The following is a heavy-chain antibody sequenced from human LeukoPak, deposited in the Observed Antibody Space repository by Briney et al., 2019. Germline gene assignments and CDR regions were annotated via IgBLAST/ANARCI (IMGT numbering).Heavy chain of an antibody. CDR1: GYTFTSYD. Sequence: ASVKVSCKASGYTFTSYDFNWVRQATGQRPEWMGWMSPNSGDTGYAQKFQDRVTMTRNTSISTAYMELRSLRSEDTAVYYCVRDGEGVAISVNYWFDPWGQGTLVTVSS. V-gene: IGHV1-8*01. CDR2: MSPNSGDT. D-gene: IGHD3-10*01. J-gene: IGHJ5*02. CDR3: VRDGEGVAISVNYWFDP.